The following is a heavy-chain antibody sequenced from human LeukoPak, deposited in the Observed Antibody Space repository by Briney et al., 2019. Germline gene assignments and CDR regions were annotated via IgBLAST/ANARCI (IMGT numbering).Heavy chain of an antibody. V-gene: IGHV1-18*01. CDR2: ISGYNGKA. CDR1: GYTFTRYG. J-gene: IGHJ5*02. D-gene: IGHD3-3*01. CDR3: ASSSFYDFWSGGTPNNWFDP. Sequence: ASVKVSCRASGYTFTRYGLSWVRQAPGQGLEWMGWISGYNGKANYVQKFQGRVTMTTDTSTSTAYMELRSLRSEDTAVYYCASSSFYDFWSGGTPNNWFDPWGQGTLVTVSS.